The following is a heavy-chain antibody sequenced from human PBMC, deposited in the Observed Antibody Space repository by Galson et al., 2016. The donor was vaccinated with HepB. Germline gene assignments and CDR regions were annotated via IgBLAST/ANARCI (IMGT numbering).Heavy chain of an antibody. D-gene: IGHD4-17*01. CDR2: IYSTGRT. V-gene: IGHV4-59*01. CDR3: ARNYAESLASYDYMYV. J-gene: IGHJ6*03. Sequence: SETLSLTCTVSGGSISRYYWSWVRQPPGKGLEWIGYIYSTGRTTYNPTLKSRAVISEETSKNQFTLRLSTLTASDTAEYYWARNYAESLASYDYMYVWGKGTTVTVSS. CDR1: GGSISRYY.